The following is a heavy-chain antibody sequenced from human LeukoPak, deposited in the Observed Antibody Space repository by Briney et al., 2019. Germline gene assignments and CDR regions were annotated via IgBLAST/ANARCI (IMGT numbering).Heavy chain of an antibody. CDR2: ISGSGGST. CDR3: AKDRSVLMVYSWDY. V-gene: IGHV3-23*01. Sequence: GGSLRLSCAASGFTFNNYAMSWVRQAPGKGLEWVSVISGSGGSTYYADSVKGRFTISRDNSKNTLYLKMNSLRAEDTAVYYCAKDRSVLMVYSWDYWGQGALVTVSS. J-gene: IGHJ4*02. CDR1: GFTFNNYA. D-gene: IGHD2-8*01.